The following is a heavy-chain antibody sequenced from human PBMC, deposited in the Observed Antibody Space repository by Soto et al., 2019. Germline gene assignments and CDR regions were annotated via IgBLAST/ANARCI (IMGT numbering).Heavy chain of an antibody. CDR2: IYSNRDT. D-gene: IGHD6-6*01. CDR1: SDSMNSGGYY. CDR3: ARRGGSSSGYYYYAMDV. V-gene: IGHV4-31*03. Sequence: QVQLQESGPGLVKPSQTLSLTCSVSSDSMNSGGYYWSWIRQHPGKGLEWIGYIYSNRDTYYNPSLKSRLTISVDTSKNQFSLNLTSVTAADTAVYYCARRGGSSSGYYYYAMDVWGQGTTVTVSS. J-gene: IGHJ6*02.